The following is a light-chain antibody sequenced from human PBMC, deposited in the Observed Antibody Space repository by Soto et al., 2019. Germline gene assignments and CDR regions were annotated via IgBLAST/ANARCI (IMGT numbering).Light chain of an antibody. CDR2: GAS. CDR3: QQYGSSPHT. J-gene: IGKJ2*01. Sequence: EIVLTQSPGTLSLSPGERATLSCRASQSVSSSYLAWYQQKPGQAPRLLIDGASSSATGIPDRFSGSGSGTDFTLTICRLEPEDFAVYYCQQYGSSPHTFGQGTKLDIK. V-gene: IGKV3-20*01. CDR1: QSVSSSY.